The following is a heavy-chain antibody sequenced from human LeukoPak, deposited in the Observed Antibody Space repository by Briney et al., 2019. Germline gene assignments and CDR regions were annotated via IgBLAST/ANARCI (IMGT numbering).Heavy chain of an antibody. J-gene: IGHJ4*02. CDR3: ARSWYGSSWYYFDY. CDR2: ISSSSSYT. D-gene: IGHD6-13*01. V-gene: IGHV3-11*06. CDR1: GFTLSHYW. Sequence: PGGSLRLSCAASGFTLSHYWMSWVRQAPGKGLEWVSYISSSSSYTIYADSVKGRFTISRDNAKNSLYLQMNSLRAEDTAVYYCARSWYGSSWYYFDYWGQGTLVTVSS.